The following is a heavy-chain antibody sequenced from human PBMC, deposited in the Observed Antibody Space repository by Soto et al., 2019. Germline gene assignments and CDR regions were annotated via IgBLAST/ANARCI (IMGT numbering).Heavy chain of an antibody. CDR3: ARDPGGQQLIYFDY. CDR2: ISYDGSNK. V-gene: IGHV3-30-3*01. D-gene: IGHD6-13*01. CDR1: GFTFSSYA. Sequence: ESGGGVVQPGRSLRLSCAASGFTFSSYAMHWVRQAPGKGLEWVAVISYDGSNKYYADSVKGRFTISRDNSKNTLYLQMNSLRAEDTAVYYCARDPGGQQLIYFDYWGQGTLVTVSS. J-gene: IGHJ4*02.